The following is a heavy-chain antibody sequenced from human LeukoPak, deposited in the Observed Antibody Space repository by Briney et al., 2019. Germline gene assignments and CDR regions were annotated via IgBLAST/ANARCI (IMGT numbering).Heavy chain of an antibody. CDR1: GFTFSDNW. V-gene: IGHV3-7*01. J-gene: IGHJ6*04. Sequence: GGSLRLSCAASGFTFSDNWMTWVRQAPGKGLEWVANINQDGGGRYYVDSVQGRFIISRDDAQNSVHLQMNSLRAEDTAVYYCATRYCSIAACRASSYKCMDDWGKGTTVIVSS. CDR2: INQDGGGR. CDR3: ATRYCSIAACRASSYKCMDD. D-gene: IGHD2-2*01.